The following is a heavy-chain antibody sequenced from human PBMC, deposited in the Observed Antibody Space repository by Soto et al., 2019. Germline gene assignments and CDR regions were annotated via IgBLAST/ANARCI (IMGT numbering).Heavy chain of an antibody. CDR1: GYSFTSYW. CDR2: IYPGDSDT. J-gene: IGHJ6*02. Sequence: PGESLKISCKGSGYSFTSYWIGWVRQMPGKGLEWMGIIYPGDSDTRYSPSFQGQVTISADKSISTAYLQWSSLKASDTAMYYCATDLSGYSYGRPLGYYYYGMDVWGQGTTVTVSS. V-gene: IGHV5-51*01. CDR3: ATDLSGYSYGRPLGYYYYGMDV. D-gene: IGHD5-18*01.